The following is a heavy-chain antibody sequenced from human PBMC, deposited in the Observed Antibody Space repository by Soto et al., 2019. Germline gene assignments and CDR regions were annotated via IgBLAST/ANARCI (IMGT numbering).Heavy chain of an antibody. CDR3: ARDVSPGSSSLYLDAFDI. V-gene: IGHV3-7*05. CDR1: GFTLSAYW. D-gene: IGHD6-13*01. Sequence: EVQLEESGGDLVQPGGSLRLSCAASGFTLSAYWMTWVRQAPGKWLEWVANINRDGSKKSYLDSVRGRFTISRDNVGNSLYLQMDSLSADDTALYYCARDVSPGSSSLYLDAFDIWGQGTMVTVSS. CDR2: INRDGSKK. J-gene: IGHJ3*02.